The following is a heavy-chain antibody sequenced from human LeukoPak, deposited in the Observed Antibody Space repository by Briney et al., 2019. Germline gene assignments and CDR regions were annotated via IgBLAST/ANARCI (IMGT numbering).Heavy chain of an antibody. Sequence: SETLSLTCAVYGGSFSGYYWSWIRQPPGKGLEWIGEINRSGSTNYNPSLKSRVTISVDTSKNQFSLKLSSVTAADTAVYYCARRGYSYGTFDYWGQGTLVTVSS. J-gene: IGHJ4*02. D-gene: IGHD5-18*01. V-gene: IGHV4-34*01. CDR2: INRSGST. CDR1: GGSFSGYY. CDR3: ARRGYSYGTFDY.